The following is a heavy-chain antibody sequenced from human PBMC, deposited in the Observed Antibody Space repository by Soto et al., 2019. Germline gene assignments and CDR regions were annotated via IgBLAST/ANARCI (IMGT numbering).Heavy chain of an antibody. D-gene: IGHD2-21*01. J-gene: IGHJ5*02. Sequence: SETLSLTCTVSGGSIRNGDYYWGWIRQPPGKGLEWIGYVYYSGTTYSHPSLNSRVSISLDHSRNQFSLRLNSVTAADTAVYFCASSKYDVVAGSVWFDPWGQGTLVTVSS. CDR3: ASSKYDVVAGSVWFDP. CDR2: VYYSGTT. V-gene: IGHV4-30-4*01. CDR1: GGSIRNGDYY.